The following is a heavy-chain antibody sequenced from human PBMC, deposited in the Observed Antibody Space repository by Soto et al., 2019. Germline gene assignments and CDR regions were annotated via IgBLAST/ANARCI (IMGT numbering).Heavy chain of an antibody. CDR3: ARDYDFWSGHTLDV. D-gene: IGHD3-3*01. CDR2: ISAYNGDT. V-gene: IGHV1-3*01. Sequence: ASVKVSCKASGYTFTSYAMHWVRQAPGQRLEWMGWISAYNGDTQYTQRLQGWVTMTRDTSISTAYMELSRLRSDDTAVYCCARDYDFWSGHTLDVWGKGTTVTVSS. CDR1: GYTFTSYA. J-gene: IGHJ6*04.